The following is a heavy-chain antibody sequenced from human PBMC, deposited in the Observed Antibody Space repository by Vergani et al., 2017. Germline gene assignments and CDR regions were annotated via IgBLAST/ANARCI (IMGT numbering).Heavy chain of an antibody. CDR2: IYTSGST. V-gene: IGHV4-61*02. CDR3: ARGAQAGIAAAVWFDP. CDR1: GGPISSGSYY. J-gene: IGHJ5*02. Sequence: QVQLQESGPGLVKPSQTLSLTCTVSGGPISSGSYYWSWIRQPAGKGLEWIGRIYTSGSTNYNPSLKSRVTISVETSKNQFSLKLSSVTAADTAVYYCARGAQAGIAAAVWFDPWGQGTLVTVSS. D-gene: IGHD6-13*01.